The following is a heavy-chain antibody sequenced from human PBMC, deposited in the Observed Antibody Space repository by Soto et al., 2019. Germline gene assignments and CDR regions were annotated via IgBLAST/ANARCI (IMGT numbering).Heavy chain of an antibody. CDR3: AVHTRGYWGSGDGFDM. V-gene: IGHV1-69*01. CDR2: FLSVFGTP. Sequence: QVQLLQSGAEVKKPGSSVRVSCKTSGGSLSYYAISWVRQAPGQGLEWMGGFLSVFGTPSSAQKFQGRVTITADESTSTAYMELSSLRFEDTAVYYCAVHTRGYWGSGDGFDMWGQGTMVTVSS. J-gene: IGHJ3*02. D-gene: IGHD3-3*01. CDR1: GGSLSYYA.